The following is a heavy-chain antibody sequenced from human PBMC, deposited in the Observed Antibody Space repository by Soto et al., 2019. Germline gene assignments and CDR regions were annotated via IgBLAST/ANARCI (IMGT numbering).Heavy chain of an antibody. Sequence: PSETLSPTCSVSGGSINNRVYYLSWTREHPGRGLEWIGNIFHTGSNDYNPSLMGRLAISTDTSKNEFSLKLTSVTAADTAVYYCARDRPAFKSFGSGMDVWGQGTTVTVSS. CDR2: IFHTGSN. CDR3: ARDRPAFKSFGSGMDV. CDR1: GGSINNRVYY. D-gene: IGHD3-16*01. J-gene: IGHJ6*02. V-gene: IGHV4-31*03.